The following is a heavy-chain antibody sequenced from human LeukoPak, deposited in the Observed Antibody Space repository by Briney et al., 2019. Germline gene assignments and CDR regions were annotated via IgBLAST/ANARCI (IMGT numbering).Heavy chain of an antibody. D-gene: IGHD3-9*01. CDR3: AKDYYDILTGPFDY. CDR2: ISGDGGST. J-gene: IGHJ4*02. CDR1: GFTFDDYA. Sequence: GGSLRLSCAASGFTFDDYAMHGVRQAPGKGLEWVSLISGDGGSTYYADSVKGRFTISRDNSKNSLYLQMNSLRTEDTALYYCAKDYYDILTGPFDYWGQGTLVTVSS. V-gene: IGHV3-43*02.